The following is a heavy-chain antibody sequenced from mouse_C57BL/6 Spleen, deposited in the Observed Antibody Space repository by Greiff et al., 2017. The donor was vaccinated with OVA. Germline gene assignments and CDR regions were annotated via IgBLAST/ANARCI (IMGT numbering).Heavy chain of an antibody. CDR2: ISSGGSYT. Sequence: DVKLVESGGDLVKPGGSLKLSCAASGFTFSSYGMSWVRQTPDKRLEWVATISSGGSYTYYPDSVKGRFTISRDNAKNTLYLQMSRLKSEDTAMYYCARQGITTVVFDYWGQGTTLTVSS. CDR1: GFTFSSYG. V-gene: IGHV5-6*02. D-gene: IGHD1-1*01. J-gene: IGHJ2*01. CDR3: ARQGITTVVFDY.